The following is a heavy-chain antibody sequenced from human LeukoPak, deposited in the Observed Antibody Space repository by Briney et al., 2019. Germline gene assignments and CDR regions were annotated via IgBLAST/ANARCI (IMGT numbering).Heavy chain of an antibody. D-gene: IGHD6-19*01. J-gene: IGHJ4*02. CDR3: AGSGWYRDYFDY. CDR1: GFTFSSYS. CDR2: ISSSSSYI. V-gene: IGHV3-21*01. Sequence: GGSLRLSCAASGFTFSSYSMNWVRQAPGKGLEWVSSISSSSSYIYYADSVKGRFTISRDNAKNSLYLQMNSLRAEDTAVYYCAGSGWYRDYFDYWGQGTLVIVSS.